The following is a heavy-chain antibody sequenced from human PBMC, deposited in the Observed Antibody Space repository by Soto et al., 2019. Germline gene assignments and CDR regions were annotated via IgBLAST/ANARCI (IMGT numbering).Heavy chain of an antibody. J-gene: IGHJ5*02. V-gene: IGHV1-3*01. Sequence: QVQLVQSGAEVKKPGASVKVSCKASVYTFTSYAMHWVRQAPGQRLEWMGWINAGNGNTKYSQKFQGRGTITRDTSASKAYMELSSLRSEDKAVAYCARTSPSWSYGRSDPWGQGTLVTVSS. D-gene: IGHD1-26*01. CDR2: INAGNGNT. CDR3: ARTSPSWSYGRSDP. CDR1: VYTFTSYA.